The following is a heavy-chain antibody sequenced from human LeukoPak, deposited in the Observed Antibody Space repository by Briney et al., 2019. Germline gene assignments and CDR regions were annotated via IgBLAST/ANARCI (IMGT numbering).Heavy chain of an antibody. J-gene: IGHJ4*02. CDR1: GFTFRSYG. D-gene: IGHD1-7*01. CDR3: ATLTGTVFPYYFDY. CDR2: IRYDGSNK. Sequence: GGSLRLSCAASGFTFRSYGMHWVRQAPGKGLEWVAFIRYDGSNKYYADSVKGRFTISRDNSKNTLYLQMNSLRAEDTAVYYCATLTGTVFPYYFDYWGQGTLVTVSS. V-gene: IGHV3-30*02.